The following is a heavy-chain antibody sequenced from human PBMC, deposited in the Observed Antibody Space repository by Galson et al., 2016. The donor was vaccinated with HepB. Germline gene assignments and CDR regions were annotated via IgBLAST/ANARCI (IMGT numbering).Heavy chain of an antibody. V-gene: IGHV3-7*01. J-gene: IGHJ4*02. CDR3: VRDAAYKKFDY. CDR1: GLNMTTTW. D-gene: IGHD2-21*01. Sequence: SLRLSCAASGLNMTTTWMNWVRQAPGKGLEWAASINEDGSQKFYVRSVTGRFTISRDDTKNSLYPQMDGLRVEDTAVYYCVRDAAYKKFDYWGQGTLVSVSS. CDR2: INEDGSQK.